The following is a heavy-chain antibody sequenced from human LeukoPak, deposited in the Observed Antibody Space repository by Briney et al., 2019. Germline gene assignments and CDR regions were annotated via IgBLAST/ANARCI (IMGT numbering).Heavy chain of an antibody. CDR1: GGSISSGDYY. J-gene: IGHJ5*02. Sequence: SETLSLPCTVSGGSISSGDYYWSWLRQPPGKGLEWIGYIYYSGSTNYNPSLKSRVTMSVDTSKQQFSLWLSSVTGAGTAVYYCARLGLYYDFWSGYFGNNWFDPWGQGTLVTVSS. CDR3: ARLGLYYDFWSGYFGNNWFDP. CDR2: IYYSGST. V-gene: IGHV4-61*08. D-gene: IGHD3-3*01.